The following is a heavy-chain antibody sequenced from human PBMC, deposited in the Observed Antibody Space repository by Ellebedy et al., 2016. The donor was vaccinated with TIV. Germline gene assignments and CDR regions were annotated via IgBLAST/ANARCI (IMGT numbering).Heavy chain of an antibody. J-gene: IGHJ4*02. CDR2: ISGHDGDT. CDR1: GYTFTSYG. Sequence: AASVKVSCKASGYTFTSYGISWVRQPPGQGREWMGCISGHDGDTNSAQKLQGRLTLTRDTSTSTVYMELSSLGSEDTAVYSCARVLAVAGDCFDYWGQGTLVTVSS. CDR3: ARVLAVAGDCFDY. D-gene: IGHD6-19*01. V-gene: IGHV1-18*04.